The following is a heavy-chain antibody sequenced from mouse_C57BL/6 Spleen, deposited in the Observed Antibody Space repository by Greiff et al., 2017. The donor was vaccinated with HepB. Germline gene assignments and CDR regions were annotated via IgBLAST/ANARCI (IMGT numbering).Heavy chain of an antibody. J-gene: IGHJ4*01. Sequence: QVQLQQPGAELVKPGASVKLSCKASGYTFTSYWMHWVKQRPGQGLEWIGMIHPNSGSTNYNEKFKSKATLTVDKSSSTAYMQLSSLTSEDSAVYYCARETTVEDAMDYWGQGTSVTVSS. CDR1: GYTFTSYW. CDR3: ARETTVEDAMDY. D-gene: IGHD1-1*01. CDR2: IHPNSGST. V-gene: IGHV1-64*01.